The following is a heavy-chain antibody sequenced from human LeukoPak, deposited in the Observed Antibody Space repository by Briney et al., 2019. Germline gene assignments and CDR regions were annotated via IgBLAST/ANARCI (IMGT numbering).Heavy chain of an antibody. CDR3: ARDLFVGPVAGPTTFDF. CDR2: ISAYNGDT. J-gene: IGHJ4*02. V-gene: IGHV1-18*01. Sequence: ASVKVSCKASGYTFTSYDINWVRQAPGQGLEWMGWISAYNGDTNYAQKLQSRVTMTTDTSTNTVYMELRSLRSDDTAVYYCARDLFVGPVAGPTTFDFWGQGTLVTVSS. D-gene: IGHD6-19*01. CDR1: GYTFTSYD.